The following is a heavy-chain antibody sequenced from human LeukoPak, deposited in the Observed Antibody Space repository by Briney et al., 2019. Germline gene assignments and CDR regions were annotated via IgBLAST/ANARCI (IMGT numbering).Heavy chain of an antibody. V-gene: IGHV4-34*01. CDR2: INHSGST. J-gene: IGHJ4*02. CDR3: ARGGTGIVGAYDY. D-gene: IGHD1-26*01. CDR1: GGSFSGYY. Sequence: SETLSLTCAVYGGSFSGYYWSWIRQPPGKGLEWIGEINHSGSTNYNLSLKSRVTISVDTSKNQFSLKLSSVTAADTAMYYCARGGTGIVGAYDYWGQGTLVTVSS.